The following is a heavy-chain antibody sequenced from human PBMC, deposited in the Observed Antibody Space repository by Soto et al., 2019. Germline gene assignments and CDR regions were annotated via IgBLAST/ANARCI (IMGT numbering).Heavy chain of an antibody. J-gene: IGHJ4*02. V-gene: IGHV1-8*01. CDR1: GYSFTSLD. D-gene: IGHD2-8*01. CDR3: DTNAHLDY. Sequence: SVKVSCKASGYSFTSLDINWVRQTAGQGLEWMGWMQPSTGRTGYAQKFQGRVTMTRDTSINTAYMELTTLTSDDTAFYYYDTNAHLDYWGQGTQVTVSS. CDR2: MQPSTGRT.